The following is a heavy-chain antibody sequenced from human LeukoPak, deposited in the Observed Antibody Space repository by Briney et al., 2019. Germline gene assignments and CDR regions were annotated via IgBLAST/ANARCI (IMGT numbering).Heavy chain of an antibody. CDR3: AREAVGIAVAGTGDLDY. CDR1: GFTFSSYS. CDR2: ISSSSSYI. J-gene: IGHJ4*02. V-gene: IGHV3-21*01. D-gene: IGHD6-19*01. Sequence: GGSLRLSCAASGFTFSSYSMNWVRQAPGKGLECVSSISSSSSYIYYADSVKGRFTISRDNAKNSLYLQMNSLRAEDTAVYYCAREAVGIAVAGTGDLDYWGQGTLVTVSS.